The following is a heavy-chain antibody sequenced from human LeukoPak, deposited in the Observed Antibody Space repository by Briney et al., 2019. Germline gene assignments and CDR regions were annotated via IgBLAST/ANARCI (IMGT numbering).Heavy chain of an antibody. Sequence: PGGSLRLSCAASGFTFSNYSMNWVRQAPGKGLEWVSSISSGSTYMYYADSVKGRLTISRDNAKNTLYLQMNSLRAEDTAVYYCARRGSPAAFDIWGQGTMVTVSS. CDR3: ARRGSPAAFDI. V-gene: IGHV3-21*04. D-gene: IGHD1-26*01. CDR1: GFTFSNYS. CDR2: ISSGSTYM. J-gene: IGHJ3*02.